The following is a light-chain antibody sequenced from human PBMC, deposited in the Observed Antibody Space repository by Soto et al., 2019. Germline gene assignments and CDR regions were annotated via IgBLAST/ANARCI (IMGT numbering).Light chain of an antibody. V-gene: IGLV2-14*01. CDR2: EVS. J-gene: IGLJ2*01. CDR1: SSDVGDYNY. Sequence: QSALTQPASVSGSPGQSITISCTGTSSDVGDYNYVSWYQQHPGKAPRLIIYEVSNRPTGVSNRFSGSKSGNTASLTISGLQAEDEADYYCCSYAGSYTLLFGGGTKLTVL. CDR3: CSYAGSYTLL.